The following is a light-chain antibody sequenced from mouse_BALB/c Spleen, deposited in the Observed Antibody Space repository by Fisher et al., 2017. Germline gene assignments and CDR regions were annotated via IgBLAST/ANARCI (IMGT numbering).Light chain of an antibody. CDR2: DTS. V-gene: IGKV4-59*01. CDR3: WQGTHFPWT. J-gene: IGKJ1*01. Sequence: IVMTQSPAIMSASPGEKVTMTCSASSSVSYMHWYQQKSGTSPKRWIYDTSKLASGVPDRFTGSGSGTDFTLKISRVEAEDLGVYYCWQGTHFPWTFGGGTKLEIK. CDR1: SSVSY.